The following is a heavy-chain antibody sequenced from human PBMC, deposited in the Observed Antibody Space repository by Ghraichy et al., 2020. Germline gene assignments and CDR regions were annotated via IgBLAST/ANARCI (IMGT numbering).Heavy chain of an antibody. CDR3: ARGPIMVRGDYYYYYMDV. CDR1: GFTFSEYY. D-gene: IGHD3-10*01. J-gene: IGHJ6*03. Sequence: GESLNISCAASGFTFSEYYMSWIRQAPGKGLEWVSYISSSGSTIYYADSVKGRFTISRDNAKNSLYLQMNSLRAEDTAVYYCARGPIMVRGDYYYYYMDVWGKGTTVTVSS. CDR2: ISSSGSTI. V-gene: IGHV3-11*01.